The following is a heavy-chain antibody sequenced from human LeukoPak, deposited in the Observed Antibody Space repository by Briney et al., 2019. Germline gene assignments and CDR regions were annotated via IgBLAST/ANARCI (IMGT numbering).Heavy chain of an antibody. J-gene: IGHJ4*02. CDR3: ARGTLNIPGEQGAFDY. D-gene: IGHD1-14*01. V-gene: IGHV3-7*01. CDR1: GFTFTTYW. Sequence: GGSLRLSCAASGFTFTTYWMSWVRQAPGKGLEWVANIKQDGTEKYYVDSVKGRFTISRDNARKSLYLEMNSLRAEDTAVYYCARGTLNIPGEQGAFDYWGQGTLVTVSS. CDR2: IKQDGTEK.